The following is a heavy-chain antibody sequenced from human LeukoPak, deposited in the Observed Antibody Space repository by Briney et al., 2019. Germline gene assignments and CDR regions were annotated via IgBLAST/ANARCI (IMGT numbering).Heavy chain of an antibody. CDR2: IRYDGSNK. CDR1: GFTSSSYG. J-gene: IGHJ6*03. Sequence: PGGSLRLPCAASGFTSSSYGMHWVRQAPGKGLEWVAFIRYDGSNKFYADSVKGRFTISRDTSKNTLYLQMNSLRSEDSAMYYCAKAGYCSATGRPDYFYMDVWGRGTTVTVSS. D-gene: IGHD2-8*02. CDR3: AKAGYCSATGRPDYFYMDV. V-gene: IGHV3-30*02.